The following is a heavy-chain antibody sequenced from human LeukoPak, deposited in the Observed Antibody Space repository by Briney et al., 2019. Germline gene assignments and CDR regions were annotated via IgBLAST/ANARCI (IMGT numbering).Heavy chain of an antibody. J-gene: IGHJ4*02. Sequence: SETLSLTCTVSGGSISSYYWSWIRQTPGKGLEWIGYIYYSGSTNYNPSLKSRVTISVDTSKNQFSLKLSSVTAADTAVYYCARDTSVTTGGFDYWGQGTLVTVSS. V-gene: IGHV4-59*01. D-gene: IGHD4-11*01. CDR1: GGSISSYY. CDR3: ARDTSVTTGGFDY. CDR2: IYYSGST.